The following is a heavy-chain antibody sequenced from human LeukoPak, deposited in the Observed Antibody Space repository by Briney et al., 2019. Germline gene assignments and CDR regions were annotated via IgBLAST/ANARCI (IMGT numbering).Heavy chain of an antibody. J-gene: IGHJ4*02. V-gene: IGHV4-59*01. Sequence: SETLSLTCTVSGGSINSDYWSWLRQPPGKGPEWIGYIYYSGNTNYNPSLKSRVTISIDTSKKQFSLKLSSVTAADTAVYYCARSPYYYDSSGYRGHVAHFDYWGQGTLVTVSS. CDR2: IYYSGNT. CDR1: GGSINSDY. D-gene: IGHD3-22*01. CDR3: ARSPYYYDSSGYRGHVAHFDY.